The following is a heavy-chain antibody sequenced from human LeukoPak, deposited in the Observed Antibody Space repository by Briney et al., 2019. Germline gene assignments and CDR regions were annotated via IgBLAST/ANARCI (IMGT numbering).Heavy chain of an antibody. Sequence: SETLSLTCAVYGRSFSGYYWSWIRQPPGKGLEWIGEINHSGSTNYNPSLKSRVTISVDTSKNQFSLKLSSVTAADTAVYYCARGELLRYFDYWGQGTLVTVSS. D-gene: IGHD1-26*01. V-gene: IGHV4-34*01. CDR2: INHSGST. J-gene: IGHJ4*02. CDR3: ARGELLRYFDY. CDR1: GRSFSGYY.